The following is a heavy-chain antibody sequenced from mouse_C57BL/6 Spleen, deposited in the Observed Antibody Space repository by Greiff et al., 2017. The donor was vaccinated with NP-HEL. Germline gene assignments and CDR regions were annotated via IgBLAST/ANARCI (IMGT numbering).Heavy chain of an antibody. CDR3: TTGLVTTVVATDD. V-gene: IGHV14-4*01. J-gene: IGHJ2*01. D-gene: IGHD1-1*01. CDR2: IDPENGDT. CDR1: GFNIKDDY. Sequence: EVQLQQSGAELVRPGASVKLSCTASGFNIKDDYMHWVKQRPEQGLEWIGWIDPENGDTEYASKFQGKATITADTSSNTAYLQLSSLTSEDTAVYYCTTGLVTTVVATDDWGQGTTLTVSS.